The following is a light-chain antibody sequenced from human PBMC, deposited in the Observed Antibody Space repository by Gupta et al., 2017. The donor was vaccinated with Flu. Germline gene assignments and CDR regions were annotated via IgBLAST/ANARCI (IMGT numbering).Light chain of an antibody. Sequence: DVGAYNYVSWYQHLPGKAPKLMIYDVTERPSVVPDRFSGSKSGNTASLTISGLQPEDEADYHCCSYAGSYTWVFGGGTKLTVL. CDR1: DVGAYNY. CDR3: CSYAGSYTWV. CDR2: DVT. J-gene: IGLJ3*02. V-gene: IGLV2-11*01.